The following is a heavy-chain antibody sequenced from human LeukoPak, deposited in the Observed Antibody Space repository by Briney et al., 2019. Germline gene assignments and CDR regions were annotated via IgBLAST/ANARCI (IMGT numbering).Heavy chain of an antibody. Sequence: GSSVKVSCKASGGTFSSYAISWVRQAPGQGLEWMGGIIPIFGTANYAQKFQGRVTITAAESTSTAYMELSSLRSEDTAVYYCVRGDYCSGGSCLLDYWGQGTLVTVSS. D-gene: IGHD2-15*01. CDR3: VRGDYCSGGSCLLDY. V-gene: IGHV1-69*01. CDR2: IIPIFGTA. CDR1: GGTFSSYA. J-gene: IGHJ4*02.